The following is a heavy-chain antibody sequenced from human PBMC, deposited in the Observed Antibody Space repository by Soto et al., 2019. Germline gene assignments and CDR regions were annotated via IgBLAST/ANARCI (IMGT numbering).Heavy chain of an antibody. D-gene: IGHD2-2*01. Sequence: PXGFLRLSCAASSFTFRSYGMNGVRQAPGKGLEWVSSISSSSSYIYYADSVKGRFTISRDNAKNSLYLQMNSLRAEDTAVYYCARVGDIVVVPADTAPLLYTSGYYYRMDVWGQGTKVTVS. CDR2: ISSSSSYI. CDR1: SFTFRSYG. V-gene: IGHV3-21*01. J-gene: IGHJ6*02. CDR3: ARVGDIVVVPADTAPLLYTSGYYYRMDV.